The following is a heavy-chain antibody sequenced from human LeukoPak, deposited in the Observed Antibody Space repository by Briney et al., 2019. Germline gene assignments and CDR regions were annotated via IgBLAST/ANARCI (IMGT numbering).Heavy chain of an antibody. J-gene: IGHJ5*02. Sequence: PSQTLSLTCTVSGGSISSGGYYWTWIRQHPGKGLEWIGYIYYSGNYYNPSLKSRVTISVDTSKNQFSLKLSSVTAADTAVYYCARSPPYYCSSTSCYGWLDPWGQGTLVTVSS. D-gene: IGHD2-2*01. V-gene: IGHV4-31*03. CDR1: GGSISSGGYY. CDR3: ARSPPYYCSSTSCYGWLDP. CDR2: IYYSGN.